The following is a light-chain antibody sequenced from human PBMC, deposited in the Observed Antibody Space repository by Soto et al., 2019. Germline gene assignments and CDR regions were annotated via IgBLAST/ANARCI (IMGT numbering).Light chain of an antibody. V-gene: IGKV1-39*01. J-gene: IGKJ1*01. Sequence: DIPMTQSPSSLSASVGDRVTITCRASQSISNYLNWYQQKPGKAPKLLIYAGASLQSGVPSRFSGSGSGPDFTLTISSLQPEDFATYYCQQSYSMPPTFGQGTKVEIK. CDR1: QSISNY. CDR2: AGA. CDR3: QQSYSMPPT.